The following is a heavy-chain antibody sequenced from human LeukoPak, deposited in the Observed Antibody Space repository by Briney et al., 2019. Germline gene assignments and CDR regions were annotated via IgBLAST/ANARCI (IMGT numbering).Heavy chain of an antibody. Sequence: GGSLRLSCAASGFTFSSYSMNWVRQAPGKGLEWVSSISSTGSYIYYSDSLKGRFTISRDNAKNSLYLQMNSLRAEDTAVYYCAKCQLGLPCVFDYWGQGTLVTVSS. CDR1: GFTFSSYS. J-gene: IGHJ4*02. CDR3: AKCQLGLPCVFDY. CDR2: ISSTGSYI. V-gene: IGHV3-21*04. D-gene: IGHD6-13*01.